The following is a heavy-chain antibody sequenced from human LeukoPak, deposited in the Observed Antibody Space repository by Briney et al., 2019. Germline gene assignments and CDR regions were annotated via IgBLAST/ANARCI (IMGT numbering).Heavy chain of an antibody. Sequence: ASVKVSCKASGYTFTSYAMHWVRQAPGQRLEWMGWINAGNGNTKYSQKFQGRVTITRDTSASTAYMELRSLRSEDTAVYYCARELGYCSSTSCLFWFDPWGQGTLVTVSS. CDR1: GYTFTSYA. D-gene: IGHD2-2*01. CDR3: ARELGYCSSTSCLFWFDP. J-gene: IGHJ5*02. CDR2: INAGNGNT. V-gene: IGHV1-3*01.